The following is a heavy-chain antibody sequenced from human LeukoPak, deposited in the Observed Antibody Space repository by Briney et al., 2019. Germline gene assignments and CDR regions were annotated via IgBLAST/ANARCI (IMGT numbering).Heavy chain of an antibody. CDR2: ISGSGGNT. V-gene: IGHV3-23*01. Sequence: PGGSRRLSCVGSGFTFSNNPLSWVRQVPGKVLGWVSAISGSGGNTYYGDSVRGRFTISRDNSKNTLFLQMNTLRSDDTAVYYCATTKQARRYFDYWGRGTLVTVSS. CDR3: ATTKQARRYFDY. J-gene: IGHJ4*02. CDR1: GFTFSNNP. D-gene: IGHD1-1*01.